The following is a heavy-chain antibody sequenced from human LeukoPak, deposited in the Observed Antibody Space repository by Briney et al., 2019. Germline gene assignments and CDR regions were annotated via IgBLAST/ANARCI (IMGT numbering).Heavy chain of an antibody. J-gene: IGHJ3*02. CDR2: INPNSGGT. CDR3: ARERAMVRGQSDAFDI. D-gene: IGHD3-10*01. CDR1: GYTFTGYY. Sequence: ASVEVSCKASGYTFTGYYMHWVRQAPGQGLEWMGWINPNSGGTNYAQKFQGRVTMTRDTSISTAYMELSRLRSDDTAVYYCARERAMVRGQSDAFDIWGQGTMVTVSS. V-gene: IGHV1-2*02.